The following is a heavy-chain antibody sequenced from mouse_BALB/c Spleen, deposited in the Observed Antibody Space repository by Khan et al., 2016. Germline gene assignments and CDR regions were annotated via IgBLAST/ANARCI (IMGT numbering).Heavy chain of an antibody. CDR2: FSSGGSCT. CDR1: GFSFSRYA. CDR3: ARYYYDTRGYFEV. D-gene: IGHD2-4*01. Sequence: EVELVESGGGLVKPGGSLTLSCSVSGFSFSRYAMSWVRQTPAKRLEWVATFSSGGSCTYYPASVKGRFTISRDNAKNTLYLQLSSMRSEYTTIDYSARYYYDTRGYFEVWGAGTTVTVSS. J-gene: IGHJ1*01. V-gene: IGHV5-9-1*01.